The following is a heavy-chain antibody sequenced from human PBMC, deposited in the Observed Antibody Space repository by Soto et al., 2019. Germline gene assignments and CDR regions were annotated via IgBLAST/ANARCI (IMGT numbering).Heavy chain of an antibody. J-gene: IGHJ4*02. Sequence: ASVKVSCKASGYAFSFGFSWVRQAPGQGLEWMGWISASDGSTNSAQKFRGRTSLTTDTSTNTAYLDLLSLTSDDTAVYFCATYYFGSGSYYRFDNWGQGTLVTVSS. V-gene: IGHV1-18*01. CDR3: ATYYFGSGSYYRFDN. CDR1: GYAFSFG. D-gene: IGHD3-10*01. CDR2: ISASDGST.